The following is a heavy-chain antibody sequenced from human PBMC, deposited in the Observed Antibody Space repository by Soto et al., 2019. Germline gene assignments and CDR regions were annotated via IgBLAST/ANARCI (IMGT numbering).Heavy chain of an antibody. CDR2: ISVSGGST. CDR1: GFTFSSYA. Sequence: PGGSRRLSCGASGFTFSSYAMIWVGQAPGKGLEWVSAISVSGGSTYYADSVKGRFTISRDNSKNTLYLQMNSLRAEDTAVYYCAKDSNWFDPWGQGTLVTVSS. V-gene: IGHV3-23*01. J-gene: IGHJ5*02. CDR3: AKDSNWFDP.